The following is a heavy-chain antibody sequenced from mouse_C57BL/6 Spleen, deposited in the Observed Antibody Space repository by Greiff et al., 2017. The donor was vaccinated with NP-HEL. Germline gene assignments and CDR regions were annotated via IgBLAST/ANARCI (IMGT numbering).Heavy chain of an antibody. Sequence: VQLQQSGPELVKPGASVKISCKASGYAFSSSWMNWVKQRPGKGLEWIGRIYPGDGDTNYNGKFKGKATLTADKSSSTAYMQLSSLTSEDSAVYFCASDYDYGAMDYWGQGTSVTVSS. CDR3: ASDYDYGAMDY. D-gene: IGHD1-1*02. CDR2: IYPGDGDT. J-gene: IGHJ4*01. CDR1: GYAFSSSW. V-gene: IGHV1-82*01.